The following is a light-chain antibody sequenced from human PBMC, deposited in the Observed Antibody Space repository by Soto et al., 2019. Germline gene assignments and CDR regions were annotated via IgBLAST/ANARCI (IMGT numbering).Light chain of an antibody. CDR1: QSVNSNY. Sequence: EIVLTQSPGTLSLSPGEGATLSCRASQSVNSNYFAWYQQKPGQAPRLLIYGASHRATGIPHRSSGSGSGTNSTLFISRLETEDFDVYYYQQYCSAYTFGQRTKLVIK. J-gene: IGKJ2*01. V-gene: IGKV3-20*01. CDR2: GAS. CDR3: QQYCSAYT.